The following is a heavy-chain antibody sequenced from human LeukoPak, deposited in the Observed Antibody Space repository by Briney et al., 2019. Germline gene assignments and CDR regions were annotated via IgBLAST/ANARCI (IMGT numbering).Heavy chain of an antibody. CDR2: IYTSGST. D-gene: IGHD6-6*01. CDR1: GGSISSGSYY. CDR3: ARVNSSSSVIGYYYYYYMDV. V-gene: IGHV4-61*02. J-gene: IGHJ6*03. Sequence: SETLSLTCTVSGGSISSGSYYWSWIRQPAGKGLEWIGRIYTSGSTNYNPSLKSRVTISVDTSKNQFSLKLSSVTAADTAVYYCARVNSSSSVIGYYYYYYMDVWGKGTTVTVSS.